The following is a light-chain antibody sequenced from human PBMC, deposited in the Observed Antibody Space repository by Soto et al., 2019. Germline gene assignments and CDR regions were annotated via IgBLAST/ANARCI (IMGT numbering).Light chain of an antibody. V-gene: IGLV1-44*01. CDR1: SSNIASNT. CDR2: SND. Sequence: QSVLTQPHSASGTPGQRVTVSCSGRSSNIASNTVNWYQQLPGTAPKLLIFSNDQRPSGVPDRFSASKSGTSASLAISGLQSEDEADYYCASWDDSLNGHVFGTGTRSPS. J-gene: IGLJ1*01. CDR3: ASWDDSLNGHV.